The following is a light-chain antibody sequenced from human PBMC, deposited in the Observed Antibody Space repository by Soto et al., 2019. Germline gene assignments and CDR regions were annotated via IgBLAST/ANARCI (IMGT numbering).Light chain of an antibody. Sequence: QSVLTQPASVSGSPGQSITISCTGTSSDVGSHNFVSWYQQHPGKAPELMIFEVSKRPSGVSNRFSGSKSGNTASLTISGLQAEDAADYYCYSYVGSISFGGGTKVTVL. CDR2: EVS. V-gene: IGLV2-23*02. CDR3: YSYVGSIS. CDR1: SSDVGSHNF. J-gene: IGLJ2*01.